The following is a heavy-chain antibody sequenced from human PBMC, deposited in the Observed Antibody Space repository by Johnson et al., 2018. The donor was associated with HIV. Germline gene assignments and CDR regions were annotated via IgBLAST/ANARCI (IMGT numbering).Heavy chain of an antibody. CDR2: ISYDGSNK. D-gene: IGHD6-13*01. CDR3: AREWRGDLAAAGIDAFDI. J-gene: IGHJ3*02. CDR1: GFTFSSYG. Sequence: QVQVVESGGGLVQPGRSLRLSCAASGFTFSSYGMHWVRQAPGKGLEWVAVISYDGSNKYYADSVKGRFTISRDNSKNTLYLQINSLRAEDTAVYYCAREWRGDLAAAGIDAFDIWGQGTMVTVSS. V-gene: IGHV3-30*03.